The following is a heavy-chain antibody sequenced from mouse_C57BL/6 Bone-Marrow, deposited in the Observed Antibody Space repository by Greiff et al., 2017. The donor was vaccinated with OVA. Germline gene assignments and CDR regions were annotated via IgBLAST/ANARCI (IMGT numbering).Heavy chain of an antibody. Sequence: QVQLQQPGAELVMPGASVKLSCKASGYTFTSYWMHWVKQRPGQGLEWIGEIDPSDSYTNYNQKFKGKSTLTVDKSSSTAYMQLSSLTSEDSAVYYCARREYYGSGAMDYWGQGTSVTVSS. CDR1: GYTFTSYW. D-gene: IGHD1-1*01. J-gene: IGHJ4*01. CDR3: ARREYYGSGAMDY. V-gene: IGHV1-69*01. CDR2: IDPSDSYT.